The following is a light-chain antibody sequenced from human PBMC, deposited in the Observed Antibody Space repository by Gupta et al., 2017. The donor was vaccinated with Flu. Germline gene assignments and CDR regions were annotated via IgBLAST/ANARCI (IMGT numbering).Light chain of an antibody. J-gene: IGLJ3*02. CDR3: VLCKSSGLWV. CDR2: STS. V-gene: IGLV8-61*01. CDR1: SGSVSTIHS. Sequence: QPVVTPAPSFSVSPGGTVTLPFGLNSGSVSTIHSPSWYQQTPAQAPRTLIHSTSTRSAGVPDRFSGSIRGTKAALTIAGAQADDESDFYGVLCKSSGLWVFGGGTKLTVL.